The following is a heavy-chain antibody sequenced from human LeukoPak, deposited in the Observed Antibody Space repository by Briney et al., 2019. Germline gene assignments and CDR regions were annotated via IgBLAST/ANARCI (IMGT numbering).Heavy chain of an antibody. CDR3: ARGSPGYSYGYGYYSDY. J-gene: IGHJ4*02. V-gene: IGHV3-23*01. CDR1: GITFSSYA. D-gene: IGHD5-18*01. CDR2: ISGSGGST. Sequence: GGSLRLSCAASGITFSSYAMSWVRQAPGKGLEWVSGISGSGGSTYYANSVKGRFTISRDNSKNTLYLQMNSLRAEDTAVYYCARGSPGYSYGYGYYSDYWGQGTLVTVSS.